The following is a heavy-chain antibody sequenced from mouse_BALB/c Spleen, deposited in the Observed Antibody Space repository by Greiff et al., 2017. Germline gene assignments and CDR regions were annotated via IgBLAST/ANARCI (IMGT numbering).Heavy chain of an antibody. J-gene: IGHJ2*01. CDR1: GFTFSDYY. CDR2: ISDGGSYT. V-gene: IGHV5-4*02. Sequence: EVQVVESGGGLVKPGGSLKLSCAASGFTFSDYYMYWVRQTPEKRLEWVATISDGGSYTYYPDSVKGRFTISRDNAKNNLYLQMSSLKSEDTAMYYCARELFDYWGQGTTLTVSS. CDR3: ARELFDY.